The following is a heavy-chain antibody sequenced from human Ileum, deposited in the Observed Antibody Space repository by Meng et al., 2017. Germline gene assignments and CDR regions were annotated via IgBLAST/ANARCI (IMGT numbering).Heavy chain of an antibody. CDR2: NSSSGSNI. V-gene: IGHV3-11*01. D-gene: IGHD4-23*01. Sequence: QVQLVESGVGLVKPGGSLCLSCSASGFTFSDYYMSWIRQAPGKGLEWVSHNSSSGSNIYYADFVKGRFTISRDNAKNSLYLQMNSLRAEDTAVYYCARDGNWAGYGGIDYWGQGTLVTVSS. CDR3: ARDGNWAGYGGIDY. CDR1: GFTFSDYY. J-gene: IGHJ4*02.